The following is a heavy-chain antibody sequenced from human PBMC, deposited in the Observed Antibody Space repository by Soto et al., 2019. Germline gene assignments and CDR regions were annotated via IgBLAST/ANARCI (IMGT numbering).Heavy chain of an antibody. J-gene: IGHJ4*02. V-gene: IGHV4-39*07. CDR1: GGSISSSSYY. Sequence: PSETLSLTCTVSGGSISSSSYYWGWIRQPPGKGLEWIGSIYYSGSTYYNPSLKSRVTISVDTSKNQFSLKLSSVTAADTAVYYCARLGFFAEYQLPFDYWGQGTLVTVSS. D-gene: IGHD2-2*01. CDR2: IYYSGST. CDR3: ARLGFFAEYQLPFDY.